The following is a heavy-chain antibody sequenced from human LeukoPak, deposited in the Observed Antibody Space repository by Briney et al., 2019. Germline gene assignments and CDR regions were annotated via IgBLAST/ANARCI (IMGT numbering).Heavy chain of an antibody. J-gene: IGHJ4*02. CDR2: ISSTSTYI. D-gene: IGHD3-10*01. CDR3: ARGGFGELY. V-gene: IGHV3-21*01. CDR1: GFTFSSFS. Sequence: GGSMRLSCAASGFTFSSFSMNWVRQAPGNGLEWVSCISSTSTYIYHADSVKGRFTISRDNAKNSLYLQVNSLRAEDTAVYYCARGGFGELYWGQGTLVTVSS.